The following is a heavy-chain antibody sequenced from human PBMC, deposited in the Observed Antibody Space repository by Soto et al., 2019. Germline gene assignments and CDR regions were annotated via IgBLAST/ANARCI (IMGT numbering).Heavy chain of an antibody. CDR3: ARGRGLAARPQHLDH. D-gene: IGHD6-6*01. CDR2: ISYDGKEK. CDR1: GFLFSGYA. Sequence: QVQLVESGGGVVQPGGSLRLSCATSGFLFSGYAMHWVRQTPGKGLEWVAVISYDGKEKYYADSAEGRFTISRESSGVTLYLQMSSLRVEDKDVYYCARGRGLAARPQHLDHWGQGTLVTVSS. V-gene: IGHV3-30*04. J-gene: IGHJ4*02.